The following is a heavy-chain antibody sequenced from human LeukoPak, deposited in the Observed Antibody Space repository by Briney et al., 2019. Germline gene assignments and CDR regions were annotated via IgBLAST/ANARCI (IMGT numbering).Heavy chain of an antibody. D-gene: IGHD6-6*01. Sequence: GGSLRLSCVASGFTFINYWMSWVRQAPGKGLEWVANIKQDGSEKYYVDSVEGRFTISRDNAKNSVTLQMNSLRGEDTAVYYCVRALGSSSADSWGQGTLVIVSS. V-gene: IGHV3-7*01. CDR1: GFTFINYW. CDR2: IKQDGSEK. J-gene: IGHJ4*02. CDR3: VRALGSSSADS.